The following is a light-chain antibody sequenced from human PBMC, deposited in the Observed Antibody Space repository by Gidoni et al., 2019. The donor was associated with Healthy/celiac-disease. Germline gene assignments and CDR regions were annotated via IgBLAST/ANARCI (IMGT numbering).Light chain of an antibody. V-gene: IGKV4-1*01. J-gene: IGKJ2*02. CDR2: WAS. Sequence: DIVMTQSPDSLAVSLGERATINCKSSQSVLYSSNNKNYLAWYQQKPGQPPKLLIYWASTRESGVPDRFSGSGSGTDFTLTISSLQDEDVAVYYCQQYYNTPLSTFGQGTKLEIK. CDR3: QQYYNTPLST. CDR1: QSVLYSSNNKNY.